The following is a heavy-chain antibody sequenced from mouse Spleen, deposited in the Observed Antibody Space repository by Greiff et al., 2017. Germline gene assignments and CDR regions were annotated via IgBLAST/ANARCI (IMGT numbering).Heavy chain of an antibody. CDR3: TREGEYYFDY. V-gene: IGHV1-15*01. Sequence: QVQLQQSGAELVRPGASVTLSCKASGYTFTDYEMHWVKQTPVHGLEWIGAIDPETGGTAYNQKFKGKAILTADKSSSTAYMELRSPTSEDSAVYYCTREGEYYFDYWGQGTTLTVSS. CDR2: IDPETGGT. J-gene: IGHJ2*01. CDR1: GYTFTDYE.